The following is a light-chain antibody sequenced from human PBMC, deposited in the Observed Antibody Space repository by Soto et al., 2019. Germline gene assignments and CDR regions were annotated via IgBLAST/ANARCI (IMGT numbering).Light chain of an antibody. CDR3: QQYGSSALT. V-gene: IGKV3-20*01. CDR2: GAS. Sequence: EMVLAQSPGTLSLSPGERATVACRASQGVSSRYLSWYQQKPGQAPRLLIYGASSRATGIPDRFSGSGSGTDFPTTITSLEPEPSAVYYCQQYGSSALTFGGVTKVDIK. CDR1: QGVSSRY. J-gene: IGKJ4*01.